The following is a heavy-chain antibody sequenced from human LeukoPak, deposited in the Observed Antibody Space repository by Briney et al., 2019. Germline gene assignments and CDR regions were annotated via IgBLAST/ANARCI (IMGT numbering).Heavy chain of an antibody. CDR1: GFTFSSYS. D-gene: IGHD3-22*01. CDR2: ISSSSSTI. J-gene: IGHJ4*02. Sequence: GGSLRLSCAASGFTFSSYSMNWVRQAPGKGLEWVSYISSSSSTIYYADSVEGRFTISRDNAKNSLYPQMNSLRAEDTAVYYCARDESTYYYDSSGYTYYFDYWGQGTLATVSS. V-gene: IGHV3-48*01. CDR3: ARDESTYYYDSSGYTYYFDY.